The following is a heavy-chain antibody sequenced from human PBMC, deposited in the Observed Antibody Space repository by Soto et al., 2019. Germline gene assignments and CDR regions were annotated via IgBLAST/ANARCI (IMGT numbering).Heavy chain of an antibody. Sequence: SVKVSCKASVGSFSRYASSCVRQDPGQGLEWMGGIIPIFGTANYAQKFQGRVTITADESTSTAYMDLSSLRSEDTAVYYCARDSWVIAARGTDYYYYGMDAWGQGTTGTVSS. CDR1: VGSFSRYA. D-gene: IGHD6-25*01. V-gene: IGHV1-69*13. J-gene: IGHJ6*02. CDR2: IIPIFGTA. CDR3: ARDSWVIAARGTDYYYYGMDA.